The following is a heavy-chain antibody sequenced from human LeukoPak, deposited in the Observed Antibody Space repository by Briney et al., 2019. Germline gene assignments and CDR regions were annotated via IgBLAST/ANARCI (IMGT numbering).Heavy chain of an antibody. Sequence: IGYIYYSGSTNYNPSLKSRVTISVDTSKNQFSLKLSSVTAADTAVYYCARAVDTAMVPFDYWGQGTLVTVSS. CDR3: ARAVDTAMVPFDY. J-gene: IGHJ4*02. D-gene: IGHD5-18*01. V-gene: IGHV4-59*01. CDR2: IYYSGST.